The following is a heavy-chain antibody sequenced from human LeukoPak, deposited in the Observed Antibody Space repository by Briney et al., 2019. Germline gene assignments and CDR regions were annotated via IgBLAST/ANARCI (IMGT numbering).Heavy chain of an antibody. D-gene: IGHD3-22*01. Sequence: SETLSLTCTVSGGSISSYYWSWIRQPPGKGLEWIGNIYYSGSTNYNPSLKSRVTISVDTSKNQFSLKLSSVTAADTAVYYCASVDYYDSSGSFDYWGQGTLVTVSS. CDR1: GGSISSYY. J-gene: IGHJ4*02. V-gene: IGHV4-59*01. CDR2: IYYSGST. CDR3: ASVDYYDSSGSFDY.